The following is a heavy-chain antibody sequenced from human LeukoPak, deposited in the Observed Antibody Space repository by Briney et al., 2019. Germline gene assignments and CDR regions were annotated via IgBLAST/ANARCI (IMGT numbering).Heavy chain of an antibody. J-gene: IGHJ3*02. D-gene: IGHD3-22*01. V-gene: IGHV4-59*01. CDR1: GGSISSYY. Sequence: PSETLSLTCTVSGGSISSYYWSWIRQPPGKGLEWIGYIYYSGSTNYNPSLKSRVTISVDTSKNQFSLKLSSVTAADTAVYYCARDYYDSSGYYGAVGDAFDIWGQGTMVTVSS. CDR3: ARDYYDSSGYYGAVGDAFDI. CDR2: IYYSGST.